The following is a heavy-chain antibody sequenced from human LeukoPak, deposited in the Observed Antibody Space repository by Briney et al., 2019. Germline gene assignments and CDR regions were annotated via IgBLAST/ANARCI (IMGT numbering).Heavy chain of an antibody. CDR1: GFTFSSYE. D-gene: IGHD3-10*01. CDR2: VSGSGSTI. Sequence: GGSLRLSCAASGFTFSSYEMNWVRQAPAKGLEWVSYVSGSGSTIYYADSVKRRFTISRDNAKISLYLQMNSRRAEDTAIYYCVSAYGGLLDYWGQGILVTVSS. CDR3: VSAYGGLLDY. V-gene: IGHV3-48*03. J-gene: IGHJ4*02.